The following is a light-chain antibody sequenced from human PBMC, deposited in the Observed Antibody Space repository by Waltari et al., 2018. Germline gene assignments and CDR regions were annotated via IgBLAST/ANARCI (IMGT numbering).Light chain of an antibody. J-gene: IGKJ2*01. CDR3: QQSFTTPT. CDR1: QSIDTF. CDR2: TAS. Sequence: DVQMTQSPSSLSASVGGRVALTCRASQSIDTFLNWDQQRPGKAPKVLIYTASTLGSGVPSRFSGSGSGTNFTLIIDSLQPEDFATYYCQQSFTTPTFGQGTKLEIK. V-gene: IGKV1-39*01.